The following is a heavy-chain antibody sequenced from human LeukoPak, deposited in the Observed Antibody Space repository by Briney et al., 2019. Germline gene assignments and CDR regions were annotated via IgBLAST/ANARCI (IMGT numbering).Heavy chain of an antibody. V-gene: IGHV6-1*01. CDR3: ARRLTQYDCFDP. Sequence: SQTLSLTCAISGDSVSSNSVTWNWIRQSPSRGLEWLGRTYYRSTWYNDYAVSVRGRITVNPDTSKDQFSLHLNSVTPEDTAVYYCARRLTQYDCFDPWGQGILVTVSS. CDR1: GDSVSSNSVT. J-gene: IGHJ5*02. CDR2: TYYRSTWYN. D-gene: IGHD2-2*01.